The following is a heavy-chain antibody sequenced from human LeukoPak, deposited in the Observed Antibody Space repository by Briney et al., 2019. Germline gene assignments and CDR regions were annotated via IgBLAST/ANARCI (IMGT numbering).Heavy chain of an antibody. D-gene: IGHD4-11*01. CDR1: GGSISSYY. CDR2: IYYSGST. Sequence: SETLSLTCTVSGGSISSYYWSWIRQPPGKGLEWIGYIYYSGSTNYNPSLKSRVTISVDTSKNQFSLKLSSVTATDTAMYYCARGDYSPDYWGQGTLVTVSS. CDR3: ARGDYSPDY. V-gene: IGHV4-59*01. J-gene: IGHJ4*02.